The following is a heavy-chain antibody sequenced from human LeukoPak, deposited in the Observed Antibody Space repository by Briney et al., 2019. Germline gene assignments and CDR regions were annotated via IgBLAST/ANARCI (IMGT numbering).Heavy chain of an antibody. CDR1: GFTFSSYA. CDR3: ASLPHVDTAMVDNSGPDAFDI. J-gene: IGHJ3*02. CDR2: ISKDGSDT. Sequence: GGSLRLSCAASGFTFSSYAMFWVRQAPGKGLEWVTIISKDGSDTFYADSVRGRFTISRDNAKNSLYLQMNSLRAEDTAVYYCASLPHVDTAMVDNSGPDAFDIWGQGTMVTVSS. D-gene: IGHD5-18*01. V-gene: IGHV3-30-3*01.